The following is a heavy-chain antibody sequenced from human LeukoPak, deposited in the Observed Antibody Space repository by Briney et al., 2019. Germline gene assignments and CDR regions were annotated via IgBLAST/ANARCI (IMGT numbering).Heavy chain of an antibody. Sequence: SETLPLTCTVSGGSIGSSSYYWGWIRQPPGKGLAWIGSIYYSGSTYYNPSLKSRVTISVDTSKNQFSLKLSSVTAADTAVYYCASLRERSYYARGFDYWGQGTLVTVSS. CDR2: IYYSGST. CDR1: GGSIGSSSYY. J-gene: IGHJ4*02. D-gene: IGHD1-26*01. V-gene: IGHV4-39*01. CDR3: ASLRERSYYARGFDY.